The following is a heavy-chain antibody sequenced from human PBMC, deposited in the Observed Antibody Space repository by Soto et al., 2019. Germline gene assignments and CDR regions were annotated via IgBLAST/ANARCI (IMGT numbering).Heavy chain of an antibody. D-gene: IGHD1-7*01. J-gene: IGHJ6*02. CDR3: ASHRTTNYYYYYGMDV. Sequence: XGSLRLSCAAAGFTFSSYWMSWVRQAPGKGLDWVANIKQDGSEKYYVDSVKGRFTISRDNAKNSLYLQMNSLRAEDTAVYYCASHRTTNYYYYYGMDVWGQGTTVTVSS. CDR2: IKQDGSEK. CDR1: GFTFSSYW. V-gene: IGHV3-7*01.